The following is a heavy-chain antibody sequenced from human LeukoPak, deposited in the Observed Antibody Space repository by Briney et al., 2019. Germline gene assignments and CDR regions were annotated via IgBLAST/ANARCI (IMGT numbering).Heavy chain of an antibody. CDR3: ARDRAYGDDAFDI. D-gene: IGHD4-17*01. J-gene: IGHJ3*02. Sequence: GGSLRLSCAASGFTFSSYGMHWVRQAPGKGLEWVAFIRYDGSNKYYADSVKGRFTVSRDNAKNSLYLQMNSLSDEDTAVYYCARDRAYGDDAFDIWGQGTMVTVSS. CDR2: IRYDGSNK. CDR1: GFTFSSYG. V-gene: IGHV3-30*02.